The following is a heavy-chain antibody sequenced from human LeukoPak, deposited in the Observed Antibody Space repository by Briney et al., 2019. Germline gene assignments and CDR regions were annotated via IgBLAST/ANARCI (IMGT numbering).Heavy chain of an antibody. J-gene: IGHJ3*02. CDR2: ISTYNDHR. CDR3: ARDRGYSPDSFDI. D-gene: IGHD5-18*01. Sequence: ASVKVSCKASGYTFASYGISWVRQAPGQGLEWMGWISTYNDHRNYAQNLQNLQGRVTMTIDTPTSTVYMELRSLRSDDTAVYYCARDRGYSPDSFDIWGQGTMVIVSS. CDR1: GYTFASYG. V-gene: IGHV1-18*01.